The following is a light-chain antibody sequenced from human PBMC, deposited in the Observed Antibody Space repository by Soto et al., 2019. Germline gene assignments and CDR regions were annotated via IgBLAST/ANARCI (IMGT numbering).Light chain of an antibody. CDR1: QDISNY. Sequence: DIQMTQSPSSLSASVGDRVTITCQASQDISNYLNWYQQKPGKAPKLLIYDASNLETGVPSRYSGSGAGTDFTITISSLQHEDIATYYCQQYDNLLFTFGPGTKVDIK. CDR2: DAS. CDR3: QQYDNLLFT. J-gene: IGKJ3*01. V-gene: IGKV1-33*01.